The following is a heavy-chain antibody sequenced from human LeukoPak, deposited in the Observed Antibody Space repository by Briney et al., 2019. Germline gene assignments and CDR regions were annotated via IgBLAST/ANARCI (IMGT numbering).Heavy chain of an antibody. CDR1: GFTFSSYW. D-gene: IGHD1-26*01. CDR3: SNFETVGVKPFES. V-gene: IGHV3-7*01. CDR2: IKQDGSEK. J-gene: IGHJ4*02. Sequence: GGSLRLSCAASGFTFSSYWMSWVRQAPGKGLEWVANIKQDGSEKYYVDSVKDRFTISRDNAENSLYLQMNSLRAEDTAVYYCSNFETVGVKPFESWGQGALVTVSS.